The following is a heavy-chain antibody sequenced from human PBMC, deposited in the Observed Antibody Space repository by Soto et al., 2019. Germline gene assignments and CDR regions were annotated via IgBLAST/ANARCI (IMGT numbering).Heavy chain of an antibody. CDR2: IYYSGST. D-gene: IGHD4-17*01. CDR1: GGSVSSGSYY. Sequence: SETLSLTCTVSGGSVSSGSYYWSWIRQPPGKGLEWIGYIYYSGSTNYNPSLKSRVTISVDTSKNQFSLKLSSVTAADTAVYYCARAGGDYGGNFDYWGQGTLVTVSS. V-gene: IGHV4-61*01. CDR3: ARAGGDYGGNFDY. J-gene: IGHJ4*02.